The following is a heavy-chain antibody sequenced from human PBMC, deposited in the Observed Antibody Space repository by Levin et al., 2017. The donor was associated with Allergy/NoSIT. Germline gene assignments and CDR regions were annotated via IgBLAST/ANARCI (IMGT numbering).Heavy chain of an antibody. D-gene: IGHD6-6*01. J-gene: IGHJ6*02. Sequence: PGGSLRLSCAASGFTFSSYEMNWVRQAPGKGLEWVSYISSSGSTIYYADSVKGRFTISRDNAKNSLYLQMNSLRAEDTAVYYCARDTIAARNYYYYGMDVWGQGTTVTFSS. CDR2: ISSSGSTI. CDR3: ARDTIAARNYYYYGMDV. CDR1: GFTFSSYE. V-gene: IGHV3-48*03.